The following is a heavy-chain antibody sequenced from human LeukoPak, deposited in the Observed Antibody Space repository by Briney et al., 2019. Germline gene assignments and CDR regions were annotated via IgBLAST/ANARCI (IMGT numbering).Heavy chain of an antibody. D-gene: IGHD6-13*01. CDR3: ARHGQQLRKHNWFDP. CDR1: GYSISSGYY. CDR2: IYHSGST. V-gene: IGHV4-38-2*01. Sequence: PSETLSLTCAVSGYSISSGYYWGWIRQPPGKGLEWIGSIYHSGSTYYNPSLKSRVTISVDTSKNQFSLKLSSVTAADTAVYYCARHGQQLRKHNWFDPWGQGTLVTVSS. J-gene: IGHJ5*02.